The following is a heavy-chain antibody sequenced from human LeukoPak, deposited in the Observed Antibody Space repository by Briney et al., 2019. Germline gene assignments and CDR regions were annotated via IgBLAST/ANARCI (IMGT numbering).Heavy chain of an antibody. J-gene: IGHJ4*02. V-gene: IGHV4-59*08. Sequence: SETLSLTCTVSSGSMNSYYWSWIRQPPGKGLEWIGYIYYSGNTNYNPSLKSRVTIPVDTSKNQFSLKLSSVTAADTAVYYCARLRYSNIGYSSPIDYWGQGTLVTVSS. D-gene: IGHD5-18*01. CDR3: ARLRYSNIGYSSPIDY. CDR1: SGSMNSYY. CDR2: IYYSGNT.